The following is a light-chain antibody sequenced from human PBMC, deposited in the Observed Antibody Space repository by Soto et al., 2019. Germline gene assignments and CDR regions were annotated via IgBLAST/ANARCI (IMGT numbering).Light chain of an antibody. CDR3: AAWDGSLNNVL. CDR1: GSSIGTNT. CDR2: GDN. Sequence: QSVLTQPPSASGTPGQRVTISCSGSGSSIGTNTVNWYRQLPGTTPKLLIYGDNQRPSGVPDRFSGSKSGTSASLAISGLQSEDEAEYYCAAWDGSLNNVLFGGGTKLDRP. V-gene: IGLV1-44*01. J-gene: IGLJ2*01.